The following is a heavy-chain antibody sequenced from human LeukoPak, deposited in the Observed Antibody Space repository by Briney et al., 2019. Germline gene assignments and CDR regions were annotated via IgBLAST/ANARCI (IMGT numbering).Heavy chain of an antibody. J-gene: IGHJ6*03. D-gene: IGHD3-3*01. CDR1: GFAFSSYG. V-gene: IGHV3-30*02. CDR2: IRYDGSNK. Sequence: PGGSLRLSWAPYGFAFSSYGMHWVRQAPGKGLEWVAFIRYDGSNKYYADSVKGRFTISRDNSKNTRYLQMNSLRVEDTAVYYCAKGAYDFWSGYYNPDYYYYYVDVWGKGTTVTVSS. CDR3: AKGAYDFWSGYYNPDYYYYYVDV.